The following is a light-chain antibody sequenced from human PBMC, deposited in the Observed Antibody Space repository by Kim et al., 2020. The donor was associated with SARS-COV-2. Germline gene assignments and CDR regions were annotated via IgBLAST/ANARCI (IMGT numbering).Light chain of an antibody. CDR1: QGISNY. CDR2: AAS. Sequence: SGGERVPITCRASQGISNYLAWFQLTTGKAPKPLNYAASSLQSGVPSKFSGSGSGTDFTLTISSLQPEDFTTYYCQQYNSYPLITFGPGTKVDIK. CDR3: QQYNSYPLIT. V-gene: IGKV1-16*02. J-gene: IGKJ3*01.